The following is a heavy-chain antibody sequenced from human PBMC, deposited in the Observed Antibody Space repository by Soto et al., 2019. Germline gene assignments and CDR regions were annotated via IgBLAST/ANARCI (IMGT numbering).Heavy chain of an antibody. J-gene: IGHJ4*02. CDR1: GYTFTGYY. CDR2: INPNSGGT. CDR3: ARASAGAPNYFDY. V-gene: IGHV1-2*04. D-gene: IGHD1-26*01. Sequence: ASVKVSCKASGYTFTGYYMHWVRQAPGQGLEWMGWINPNSGGTNYAQKFQGWVTMTRDTSISTAYMELSRLRSDDTAVYYCARASAGAPNYFDYWGQGTLVTV.